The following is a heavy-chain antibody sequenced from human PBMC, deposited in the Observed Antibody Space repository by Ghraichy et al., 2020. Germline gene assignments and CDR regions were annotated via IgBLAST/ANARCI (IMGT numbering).Heavy chain of an antibody. J-gene: IGHJ4*02. CDR3: ARQKGSGSFHLDY. CDR1: GGSISSSSYY. CDR2: IYYSGST. Sequence: SETLSLTCTVSGGSISSSSYYWGWIRQPPGKGLEWIGSIYYSGSTYYNPSLKSRVTIYVDTSKNQFPLKLSSVTAADTAVYYCARQKGSGSFHLDYWGQGTLVTVSS. V-gene: IGHV4-39*01. D-gene: IGHD3-10*01.